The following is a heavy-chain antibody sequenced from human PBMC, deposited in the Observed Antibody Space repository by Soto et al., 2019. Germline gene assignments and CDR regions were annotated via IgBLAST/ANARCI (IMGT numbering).Heavy chain of an antibody. J-gene: IGHJ3*02. CDR3: AKLSSGSQDAVDI. CDR2: ISSSSGTT. D-gene: IGHD6-19*01. Sequence: EVQVLECGGGLVQPGGSLRLSCAASGFTFSSYAMNWVRQAPGKGLEWVSLISSSSGTTYYADSVRGRFTISRDNSKNTLYLQMNSLRAEDTAVYYCAKLSSGSQDAVDIWGQGTMVTVSS. CDR1: GFTFSSYA. V-gene: IGHV3-23*01.